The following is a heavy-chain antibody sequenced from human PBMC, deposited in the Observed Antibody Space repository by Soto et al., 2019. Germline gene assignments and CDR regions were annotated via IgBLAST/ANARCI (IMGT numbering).Heavy chain of an antibody. V-gene: IGHV3-23*01. CDR2: ISGSGIST. CDR1: GFTFRSYA. J-gene: IGHJ2*01. Sequence: DVQLLESGGGLVQPGGSLRLSCAASGFTFRSYAMSWVRQAPGKGLEWVSGISGSGISTHYADSVKGRFTVSRDNSKKALSLQMNSLRAAAPAVYNCAKVPVGPDWYFDLWGRGTLVTVSS. CDR3: AKVPVGPDWYFDL.